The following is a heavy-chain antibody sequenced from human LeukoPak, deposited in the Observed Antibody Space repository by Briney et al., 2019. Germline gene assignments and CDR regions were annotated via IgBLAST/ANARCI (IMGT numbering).Heavy chain of an antibody. CDR2: IYHSGST. Sequence: PSETLSLTCAVSGGSISSGGYSWSWIRQPPGKGLEWIGYIYHSGSTYYNPSLKSRVTISVDRSKNQFSLKLSSVTAADTAVYYCAREIIRRCSSTSCYTAGNWFDPWGQGTLVTVSS. D-gene: IGHD2-2*02. J-gene: IGHJ5*02. CDR3: AREIIRRCSSTSCYTAGNWFDP. V-gene: IGHV4-30-2*01. CDR1: GGSISSGGYS.